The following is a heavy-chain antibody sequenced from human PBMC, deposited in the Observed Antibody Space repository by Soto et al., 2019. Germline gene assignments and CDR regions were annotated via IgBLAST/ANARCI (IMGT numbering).Heavy chain of an antibody. D-gene: IGHD6-19*01. CDR2: INAGNGNT. J-gene: IGHJ6*02. V-gene: IGHV1-3*01. Sequence: GASVNVSWKAAGYAFSIYAMHWGRQAPGQRLEWMGWINAGNGNTKYSQKFQGRVTITRDTSASTAYMELSSLRSEDTAVYYCARTPSAVAGTVKYGMDVWGQGTTVTVSS. CDR1: GYAFSIYA. CDR3: ARTPSAVAGTVKYGMDV.